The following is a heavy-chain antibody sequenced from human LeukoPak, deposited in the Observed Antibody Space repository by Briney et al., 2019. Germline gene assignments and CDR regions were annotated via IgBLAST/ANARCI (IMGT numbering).Heavy chain of an antibody. CDR1: GFTFDDYA. Sequence: GGSLRLSCAASGFTFDDYAMHWVRQAPGKGLEWASGISWNSGSIGYADSVKGRFTISRDNAKNSLYLQMNSLRAEDTALYYCAKIVGATDAFDIWGQGTMVTVSS. V-gene: IGHV3-9*01. CDR2: ISWNSGSI. CDR3: AKIVGATDAFDI. D-gene: IGHD1-26*01. J-gene: IGHJ3*02.